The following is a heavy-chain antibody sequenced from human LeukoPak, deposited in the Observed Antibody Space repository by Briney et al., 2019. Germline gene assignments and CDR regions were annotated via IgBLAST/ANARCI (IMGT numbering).Heavy chain of an antibody. Sequence: GGSLRLSCAASGFTFSSYWMSWVRQAPGKGPEWVANIKQDGSEKYYVDSVKGRFTISRDNAKNSLYLQMNSLRAEDTAVYYCARVSHGSYDYVWGSYRLGAFDIWGQGTMVTVSS. D-gene: IGHD3-16*02. J-gene: IGHJ3*02. CDR1: GFTFSSYW. CDR2: IKQDGSEK. V-gene: IGHV3-7*03. CDR3: ARVSHGSYDYVWGSYRLGAFDI.